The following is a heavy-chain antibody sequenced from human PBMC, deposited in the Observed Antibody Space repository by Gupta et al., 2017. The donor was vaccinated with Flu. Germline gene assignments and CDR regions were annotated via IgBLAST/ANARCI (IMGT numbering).Heavy chain of an antibody. CDR1: GFTFSSFA. D-gene: IGHD2-15*01. J-gene: IGHJ4*02. Sequence: EVQLLESGGGLVQPGGSLRLSCAASGFTFSSFAMSWVRQAPGKGLEWVSAISSSGGSTYYADSVKGRFTISRDISKSTLYLQMNSLRAEDTAVYYCAKRGGVVPATGYFDYWGQGTLVTVSS. V-gene: IGHV3-23*01. CDR2: ISSSGGST. CDR3: AKRGGVVPATGYFDY.